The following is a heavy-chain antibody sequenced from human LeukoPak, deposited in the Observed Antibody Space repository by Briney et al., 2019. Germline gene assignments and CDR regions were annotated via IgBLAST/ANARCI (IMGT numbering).Heavy chain of an antibody. D-gene: IGHD3-10*02. CDR1: GGSIRSGSHL. CDR3: ARNYYVNAFDI. CDR2: IYVGGST. J-gene: IGHJ3*02. V-gene: IGHV4-61*10. Sequence: SETLSLTCTVSGGSIRSGSHLWSWIRPPAGKGLEWIGRIYVGGSTNYNPSLKSRVTISVDTSKNRFSLKLSSVTAADTAVYYCARNYYVNAFDIWGQGTMVTVSS.